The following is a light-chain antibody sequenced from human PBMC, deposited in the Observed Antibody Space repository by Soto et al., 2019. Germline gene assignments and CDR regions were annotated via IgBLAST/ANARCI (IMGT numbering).Light chain of an antibody. Sequence: DIVMTQSPDSLAVSLGERATINCKSSQSVLYSSNNKNYLAWYQQKPGQPPKLLIYWASTRGSGVPDRFSGSGSGTDFTLTISSLQAEDVAVYYCQQYYSSPYTFDQGTKLEIK. V-gene: IGKV4-1*01. CDR2: WAS. J-gene: IGKJ2*01. CDR1: QSVLYSSNNKNY. CDR3: QQYYSSPYT.